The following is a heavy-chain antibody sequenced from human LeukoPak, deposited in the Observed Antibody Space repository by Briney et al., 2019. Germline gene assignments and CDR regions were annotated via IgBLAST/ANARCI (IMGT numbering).Heavy chain of an antibody. J-gene: IGHJ4*02. Sequence: GASVKVSCKASGYTFTGYYMHWVRQAPGQGLEWMGWINPNSGGTNYAQKFQGRVTMTRDTSISTAYMELSRLRSDDTAVYYCASINDEIDFWSGYFDYWGQGTLVTVSS. CDR2: INPNSGGT. CDR1: GYTFTGYY. V-gene: IGHV1-2*02. CDR3: ASINDEIDFWSGYFDY. D-gene: IGHD3-3*01.